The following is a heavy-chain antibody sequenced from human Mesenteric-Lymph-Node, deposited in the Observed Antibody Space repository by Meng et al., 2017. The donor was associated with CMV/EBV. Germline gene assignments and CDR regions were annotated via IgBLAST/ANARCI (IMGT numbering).Heavy chain of an antibody. CDR3: ARALLSSGWTNFDY. CDR1: GFTFSSYD. V-gene: IGHV3-13*01. D-gene: IGHD6-19*01. Sequence: GGPLRFSCAASGFTFSSYDMHWVRQATGKGLEWVSAIGIAGDTYYPGSVKGRFTISRENAKNSLYLQMNSLRAGDTAVYYCARALLSSGWTNFDYWGQGTLVTVSS. J-gene: IGHJ4*02. CDR2: IGIAGDT.